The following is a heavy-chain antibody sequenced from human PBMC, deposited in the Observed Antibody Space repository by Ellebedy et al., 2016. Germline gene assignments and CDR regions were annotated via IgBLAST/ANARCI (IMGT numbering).Heavy chain of an antibody. D-gene: IGHD1-1*01. CDR3: AKWNGDWNAYDV. J-gene: IGHJ3*01. CDR1: GGSFSSAY. V-gene: IGHV4-59*01. CDR2: VFHTGTT. Sequence: SETLSLTCNVSGGSFSSAYWNWIRRPPGKGLEWIGYVFHTGTTNYSPSLKSRVTMSVDTSKSQFSLGLTSVTAADTAVYYCAKWNGDWNAYDVWGQGTMVTVSS.